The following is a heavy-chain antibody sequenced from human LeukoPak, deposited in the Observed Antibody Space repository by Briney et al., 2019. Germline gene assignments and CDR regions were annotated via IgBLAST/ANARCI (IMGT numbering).Heavy chain of an antibody. CDR3: ARDWGFGDSEDWFDP. Sequence: PSETLSLTCNVSGYSISRGYYWGWIRQPPGKGLEWIGSVHHTGSTYYNPSLRSRASISVDKSTNHISLEVTSVTAADTAVYYCARDWGFGDSEDWFDPWGQGTLVTVSS. D-gene: IGHD3-10*01. CDR2: VHHTGST. V-gene: IGHV4-38-2*02. J-gene: IGHJ5*02. CDR1: GYSISRGYY.